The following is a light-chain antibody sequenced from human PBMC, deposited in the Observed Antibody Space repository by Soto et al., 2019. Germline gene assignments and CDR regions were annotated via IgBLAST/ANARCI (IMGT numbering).Light chain of an antibody. CDR2: EVN. CDR3: CSYAGSSTLYV. Sequence: QSALTQPASVSGSPGQSITISCTGTSSDIGTYNLVSWYQQHPSKAPELRIYEVNKRPSGVSDRFSGSKSGNTASLTISGLQAEDEADYYCCSYAGSSTLYVFGTGTKSPS. V-gene: IGLV2-23*02. CDR1: SSDIGTYNL. J-gene: IGLJ1*01.